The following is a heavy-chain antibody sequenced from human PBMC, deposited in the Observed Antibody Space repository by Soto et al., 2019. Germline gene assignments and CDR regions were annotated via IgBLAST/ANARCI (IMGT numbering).Heavy chain of an antibody. CDR2: INPNSGDT. Sequence: GASVKVSCKASGYTFAGYYIHWVRQAPGQGLEWMGWINPNSGDTNYAQKFQGCITMTRDTSISTAYMELSRLGSDDTAVYYCARAVRSASRGFYGMDVWGQGTTVTVSS. CDR1: GYTFAGYY. V-gene: IGHV1-2*04. J-gene: IGHJ6*02. CDR3: ARAVRSASRGFYGMDV. D-gene: IGHD2-2*01.